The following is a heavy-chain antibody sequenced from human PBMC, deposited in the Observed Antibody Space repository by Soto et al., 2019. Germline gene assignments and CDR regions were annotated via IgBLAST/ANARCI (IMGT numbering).Heavy chain of an antibody. J-gene: IGHJ6*02. D-gene: IGHD5-12*01. Sequence: SVKVSCKASGGTFSSYAIDWVRQAPGQGLEWMGGIIPLFGTTNYAQKLQGRVKLTADESTRTAYMELSTLTSEDTAVYYCARDVGYSGYDFYGMDVWGQGTTVTVSS. V-gene: IGHV1-69*13. CDR3: ARDVGYSGYDFYGMDV. CDR2: IIPLFGTT. CDR1: GGTFSSYA.